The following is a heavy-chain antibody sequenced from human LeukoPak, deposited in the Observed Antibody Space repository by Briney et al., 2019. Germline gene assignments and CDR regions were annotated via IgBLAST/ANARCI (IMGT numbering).Heavy chain of an antibody. CDR2: ITGDGSNT. V-gene: IGHV3-74*01. Sequence: TGGSLRLSCAASGFTFSSYLMHWVRQAPGKGLVWVSRITGDGSNTLYADSVQGRFTISRDNAENTLYLQMNSLRAEDTAVYYCATDRGGWTTWGQGTLVTVSS. J-gene: IGHJ5*02. CDR1: GFTFSSYL. D-gene: IGHD3-10*01. CDR3: ATDRGGWTT.